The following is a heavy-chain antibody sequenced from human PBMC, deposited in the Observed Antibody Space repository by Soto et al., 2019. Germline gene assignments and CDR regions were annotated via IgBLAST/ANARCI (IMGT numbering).Heavy chain of an antibody. Sequence: GGSLRLSCAASGFTFSSYAMHWVRQAPGKGLEWVSAISGSGGSTYYADSVKGRFTISRDNSKNTLYLQMNSLRAEDTAVYYCAKDPRYCSGGSCYSGYFDYWGQGTLVTVSS. V-gene: IGHV3-23*01. D-gene: IGHD2-15*01. CDR2: ISGSGGST. J-gene: IGHJ4*02. CDR1: GFTFSSYA. CDR3: AKDPRYCSGGSCYSGYFDY.